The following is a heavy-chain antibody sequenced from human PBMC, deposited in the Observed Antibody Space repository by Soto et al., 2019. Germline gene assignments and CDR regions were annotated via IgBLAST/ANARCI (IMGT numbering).Heavy chain of an antibody. J-gene: IGHJ3*01. CDR3: TKGERQLAHDAFDF. Sequence: GGSLRLSCVASGFNFSDSPMAWVRQAPGKGPQWVSGINGGAGATYYADAVRGRFSISRDNSKNTLYLQMNSLRADDTALYYCTKGERQLAHDAFDFWGHGTMVTVS. V-gene: IGHV3-23*01. D-gene: IGHD6-13*01. CDR1: GFNFSDSP. CDR2: INGGAGAT.